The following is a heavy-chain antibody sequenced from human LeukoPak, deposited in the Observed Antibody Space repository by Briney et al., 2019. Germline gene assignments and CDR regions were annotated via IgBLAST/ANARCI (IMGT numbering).Heavy chain of an antibody. CDR1: GYTFTSYD. CDR3: ARVVEDSSGYYCEGY. CDR2: MNPNCGNT. J-gene: IGHJ4*02. D-gene: IGHD3-22*01. Sequence: ASVKVSCKASGYTFTSYDINWVRQATGQGLEWMGWMNPNCGNTGYAQKFQGRVTMTRNTSISTAYMELSSLRSEDTAVYYCARVVEDSSGYYCEGYWGQGTLVTVSS. V-gene: IGHV1-8*01.